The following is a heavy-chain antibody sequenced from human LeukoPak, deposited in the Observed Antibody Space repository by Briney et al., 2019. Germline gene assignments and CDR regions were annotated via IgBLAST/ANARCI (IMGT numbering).Heavy chain of an antibody. CDR2: INHSGST. CDR1: GGSFSGYY. CDR3: GRNVYRIGYFDY. V-gene: IGHV4-34*01. D-gene: IGHD1-26*01. J-gene: IGHJ4*02. Sequence: SETLSLTCAVYGGSFSGYYWSWIRQPPGKGLEWIGEINHSGSTNYNPSLKSRVTISVDTSKNQFSLKLSSVTAADTAVYYCGRNVYRIGYFDYWGQGTLVTVSS.